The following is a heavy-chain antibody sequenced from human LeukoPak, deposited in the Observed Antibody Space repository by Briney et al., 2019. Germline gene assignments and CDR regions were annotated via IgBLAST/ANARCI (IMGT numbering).Heavy chain of an antibody. CDR2: ISTQNGNT. CDR1: GYTYG. J-gene: IGHJ4*02. Sequence: EASVKVSCKASGYTYGITWVRQAPGQGLDWMGWISTQNGNTNYAQNLQGRVTMTTDTSTSTSFMDLRSLRSDDTAMYYCARLTHFCSGGRCYRFFDSWGQGTLVTVSS. CDR3: ARLTHFCSGGRCYRFFDS. D-gene: IGHD2-15*01. V-gene: IGHV1-18*01.